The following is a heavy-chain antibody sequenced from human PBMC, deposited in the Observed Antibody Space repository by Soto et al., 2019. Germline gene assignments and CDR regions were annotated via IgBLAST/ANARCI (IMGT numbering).Heavy chain of an antibody. Sequence: GESLKISCKGSGYSFTSYWIGWVRQMPGKGLEWMGIIYPGDSDTRYSPSFQGQVTISADKSISTAYLQWSSLKASDTAMYYCARPLLGSCSSNSCYNAFDIWGQGTMVTVSS. CDR3: ARPLLGSCSSNSCYNAFDI. CDR2: IYPGDSDT. V-gene: IGHV5-51*01. J-gene: IGHJ3*02. CDR1: GYSFTSYW. D-gene: IGHD2-2*02.